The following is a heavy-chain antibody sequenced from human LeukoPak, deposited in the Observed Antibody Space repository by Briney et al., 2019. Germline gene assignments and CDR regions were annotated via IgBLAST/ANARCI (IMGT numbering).Heavy chain of an antibody. CDR1: GDSISSGAYS. J-gene: IGHJ4*02. CDR2: ISHTGRT. Sequence: ASQTLSLTCTVSGDSISSGAYSWSWIRQPPGKGPEWIGYISHTGRTFYNPSLKSRVIISVDRSKNQFSLNLNSVTAADTAIYCCASGDVLTGVDYWGQGTLVTVSS. CDR3: ASGDVLTGVDY. D-gene: IGHD3-9*01. V-gene: IGHV4-30-2*01.